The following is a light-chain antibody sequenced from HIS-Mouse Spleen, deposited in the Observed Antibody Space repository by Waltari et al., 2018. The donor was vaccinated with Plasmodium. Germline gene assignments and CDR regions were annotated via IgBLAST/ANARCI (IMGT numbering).Light chain of an antibody. Sequence: QSALTQPASVSGSPGQSITISCTGTSSDVGGYNYVSWYQQHPGKAPKLRIYEVSNRPSGVCNRFSGSKSGNTASLTISGLQAEDEADYYCSSYTSSSTWVFGGGTKLTVL. V-gene: IGLV2-14*01. CDR3: SSYTSSSTWV. J-gene: IGLJ3*02. CDR2: EVS. CDR1: SSDVGGYNY.